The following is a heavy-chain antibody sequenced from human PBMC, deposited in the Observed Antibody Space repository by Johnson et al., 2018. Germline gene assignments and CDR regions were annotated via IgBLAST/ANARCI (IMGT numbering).Heavy chain of an antibody. Sequence: VQLVEAGGGLIQPGGSLRLSCAASGFTVSSNHMSWVRQAPGKGLEWVSVIYSGARTYYADSVKGRFTISRDNSKNTLYLQMNSPRADDTAVYYCAKDSRSSGWSQFDSWGQGTLVTVSS. J-gene: IGHJ4*02. CDR3: AKDSRSSGWSQFDS. CDR2: IYSGART. CDR1: GFTVSSNH. D-gene: IGHD6-19*01. V-gene: IGHV3-53*01.